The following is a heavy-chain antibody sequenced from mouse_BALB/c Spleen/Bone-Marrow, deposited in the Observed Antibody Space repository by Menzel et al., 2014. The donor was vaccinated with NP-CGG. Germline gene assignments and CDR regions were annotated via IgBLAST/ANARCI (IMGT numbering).Heavy chain of an antibody. CDR3: ARRDYRYGVGPFDY. V-gene: IGHV1-54*01. CDR1: GYAFTNYL. D-gene: IGHD2-14*01. CDR2: INPGSDIT. J-gene: IGHJ2*01. Sequence: VQLQESGAELVRPGTSVKVSCKASGYAFTNYLIEWVKQRPGQGLEWIGVINPGSDITNYNEKFEGKATLTADKSSSAAYMQLSSRTADDSGVYFCARRDYRYGVGPFDYWGQGTTLTVSS.